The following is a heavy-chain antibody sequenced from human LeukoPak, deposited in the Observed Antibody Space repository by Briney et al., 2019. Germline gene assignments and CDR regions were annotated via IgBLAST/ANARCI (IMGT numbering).Heavy chain of an antibody. CDR3: ARGGVVVVAATTNWFDP. CDR1: GFTFSSYS. CDR2: ISSSSSYI. V-gene: IGHV3-21*01. D-gene: IGHD2-15*01. Sequence: EGSLRLSCAASGFTFSSYSMNWVRQAPGKGLEWVSSISSSSSYIYYADSVKGRFTISRDNAKNSLYLQMNSLRAEDTAVYYCARGGVVVVAATTNWFDPWGQGTLVTVSS. J-gene: IGHJ5*02.